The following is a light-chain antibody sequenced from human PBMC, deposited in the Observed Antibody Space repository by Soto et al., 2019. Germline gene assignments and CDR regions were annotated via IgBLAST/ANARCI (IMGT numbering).Light chain of an antibody. CDR2: DAS. CDR3: QQRSNWPPGLT. V-gene: IGKV3-11*01. Sequence: EIVLTQSPATLSFSPGERATLSCRASQSVSSFLAWYQQKPGQAPRLLIYDASNRATGIPARFSGSGSGKDFTLTISSLEPEDFAVYYCQQRSNWPPGLTFGGGTKVEIK. CDR1: QSVSSF. J-gene: IGKJ4*01.